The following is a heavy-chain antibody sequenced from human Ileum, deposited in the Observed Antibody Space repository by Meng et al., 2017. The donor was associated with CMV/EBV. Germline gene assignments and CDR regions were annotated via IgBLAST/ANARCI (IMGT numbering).Heavy chain of an antibody. D-gene: IGHD3-22*01. CDR1: XTTFMSYW. V-gene: IGHV3-74*01. CDR2: INSDGSST. J-gene: IGHJ4*02. Sequence: SVWLSCAXXXTTFMSYWMHWVXQAPGKGLVWVARINSDGSSTSYADFVKGRLTISRDNAKNLLFLQMNSLRVEDTALYYCARGHYDSFWGRGTLVTVAS. CDR3: ARGHYDSF.